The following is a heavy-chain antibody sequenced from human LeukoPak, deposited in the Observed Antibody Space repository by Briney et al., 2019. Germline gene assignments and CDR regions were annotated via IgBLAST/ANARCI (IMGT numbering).Heavy chain of an antibody. Sequence: GGSLRLSCVASGFILSTSEMNWVRQAPGKGLEWVSFIASDGTIYYADSVKGRFTLSRDNAKNTLYLQMNSLRAEDTAVYYCAKDERGRNDYAVRAPAGVHSPSDYWGQGTLVTVSS. J-gene: IGHJ4*02. CDR3: AKDERGRNDYAVRAPAGVHSPSDY. CDR2: IASDGTI. CDR1: GFILSTSE. V-gene: IGHV3-48*03. D-gene: IGHD1-1*01.